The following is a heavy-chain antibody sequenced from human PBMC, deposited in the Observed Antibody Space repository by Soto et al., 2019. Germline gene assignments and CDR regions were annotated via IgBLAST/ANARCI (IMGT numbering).Heavy chain of an antibody. CDR3: ARNRHCSSTSCYTSLDY. CDR2: ISAYNGNT. D-gene: IGHD2-2*02. CDR1: GYTFTSYG. Sequence: GXSVKVSCKASGYTFTSYGISWVRQAPVQGLEWMGWISAYNGNTNYAQKLQGRVTMTTDTSTSTAYMELRRLRSDDTAVYYCARNRHCSSTSCYTSLDYWGQGTLVTVSS. V-gene: IGHV1-18*01. J-gene: IGHJ4*02.